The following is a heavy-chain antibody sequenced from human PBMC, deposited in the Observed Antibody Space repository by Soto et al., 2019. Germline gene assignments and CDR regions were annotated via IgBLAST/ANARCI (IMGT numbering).Heavy chain of an antibody. CDR1: GGSFSGYY. CDR3: ARGGGYSYGSSVYY. D-gene: IGHD5-18*01. CDR2: INHSGST. J-gene: IGHJ4*02. V-gene: IGHV4-34*01. Sequence: SETLSLTCAVYGGSFSGYYWSWIRQPPGKGLEWIGEINHSGSTNYNPSLKSRVTISVDTSKNQFSLKLSSVTAADTAVYDCARGGGYSYGSSVYYWGQGPLVTVSS.